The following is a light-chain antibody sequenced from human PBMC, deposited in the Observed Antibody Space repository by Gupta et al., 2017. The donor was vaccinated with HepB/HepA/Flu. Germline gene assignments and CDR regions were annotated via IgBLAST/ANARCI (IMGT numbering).Light chain of an antibody. Sequence: SYVLTQPPSVSVSPGQTATITCSGSKLGDKFACWYQQKPGHSPVLVIYQDKKRASGIAERFSGSNSGNTATLTISGTQAMDEADYYCQAWDSNTVVFGGGTKLTVL. CDR1: KLGDKF. V-gene: IGLV3-1*01. CDR2: QDK. J-gene: IGLJ3*02. CDR3: QAWDSNTVV.